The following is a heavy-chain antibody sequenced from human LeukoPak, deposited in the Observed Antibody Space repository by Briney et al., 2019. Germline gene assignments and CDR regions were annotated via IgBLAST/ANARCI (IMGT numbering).Heavy chain of an antibody. CDR2: ISYDGSNK. Sequence: PGGSLRLSCGASGFTFSSYGMHWVRQAPGKGLEWVAVISYDGSNKYYADSVKGRFTISRDNSKNTLYLQMNSLRAEDTAVYYCAKMSTSWGLDYWGQGTLVTVSS. CDR3: AKMSTSWGLDY. D-gene: IGHD2-2*01. J-gene: IGHJ4*02. CDR1: GFTFSSYG. V-gene: IGHV3-30*18.